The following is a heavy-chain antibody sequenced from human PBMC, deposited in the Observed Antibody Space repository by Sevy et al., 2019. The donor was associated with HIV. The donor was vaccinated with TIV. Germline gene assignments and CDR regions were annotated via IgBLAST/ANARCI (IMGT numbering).Heavy chain of an antibody. J-gene: IGHJ4*02. V-gene: IGHV4-59*08. CDR1: GGSITSLY. D-gene: IGHD1-26*01. CDR3: AGENAWGRGYS. CDR2: IYYNGHI. Sequence: ETLSLTCTVSGGSITSLYWNWIRQPPGKGLEWIANIYYNGHINYNPPLKSRVPLSLDTSKNQFSLRLSSVTAADTAMYYCAGENAWGRGYSWGQGTLVTVSS.